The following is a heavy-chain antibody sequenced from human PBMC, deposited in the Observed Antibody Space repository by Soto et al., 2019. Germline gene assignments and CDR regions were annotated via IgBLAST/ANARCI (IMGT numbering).Heavy chain of an antibody. Sequence: ASVKVSCKASGYTFTSYGISWVRQAPGQGLEWMGWISAYNGNTNYAQKLQGRVTMTADTSTSTAYMELRSLRSDDTAVYYCARDLYGSPGYYYYYMDVWGKGTTVTVSS. CDR3: ARDLYGSPGYYYYYMDV. D-gene: IGHD3-10*01. CDR1: GYTFTSYG. CDR2: ISAYNGNT. V-gene: IGHV1-18*01. J-gene: IGHJ6*03.